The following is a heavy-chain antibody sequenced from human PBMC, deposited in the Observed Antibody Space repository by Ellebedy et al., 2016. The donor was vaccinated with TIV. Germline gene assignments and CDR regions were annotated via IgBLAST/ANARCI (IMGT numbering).Heavy chain of an antibody. CDR1: GFSFVSYW. V-gene: IGHV3-7*01. J-gene: IGHJ3*02. CDR2: INQDGSQK. CDR3: ATDGSYGDYRFPAHAFTM. D-gene: IGHD4-17*01. Sequence: GGSLRLSCAASGFSFVSYWMTWVRQAPGKGLEWLANINQDGSQKYYVDSVRGRFTISRDNAKNSVFLQMKSLRAEDTSVYYCATDGSYGDYRFPAHAFTMWGQGTMVTVSS.